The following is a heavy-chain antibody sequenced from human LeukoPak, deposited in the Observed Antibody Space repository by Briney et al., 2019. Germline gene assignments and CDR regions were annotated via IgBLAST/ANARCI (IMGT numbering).Heavy chain of an antibody. J-gene: IGHJ6*03. CDR1: GGSISSYY. CDR3: ARDYDFWSGYYTPEKSDYYYYYMDV. D-gene: IGHD3-3*01. CDR2: IYTSGST. Sequence: SETLSLTCTVSGGSISSYYWSWIRQPAGKGLEWIGRIYTSGSTNYNPSLKSRVTMSVDTSKNQFSLKLSSVTAADTAVYYCARDYDFWSGYYTPEKSDYYYYYMDVWGKGTTVTVSS. V-gene: IGHV4-4*07.